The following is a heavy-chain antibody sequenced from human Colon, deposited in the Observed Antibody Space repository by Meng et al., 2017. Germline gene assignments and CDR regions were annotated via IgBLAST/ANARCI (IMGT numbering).Heavy chain of an antibody. J-gene: IGHJ4*02. D-gene: IGHD2/OR15-2a*01. V-gene: IGHV1-3*01. CDR3: ARGIWSLTKIAYYFDY. CDR2: INAGNGNT. Sequence: QVQLVQSGADVKKPGASAKLSCKASGYTFTNYAIHWVRQAPGQRLEWMGWINAGNGNTKYSQNFQGRFTITRDTSASTAYMELSSLRSEDTAVYYCARGIWSLTKIAYYFDYWGQGTLVTVSS. CDR1: GYTFTNYA.